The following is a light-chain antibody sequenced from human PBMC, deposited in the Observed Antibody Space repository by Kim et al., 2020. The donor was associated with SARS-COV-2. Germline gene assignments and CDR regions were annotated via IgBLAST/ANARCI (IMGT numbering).Light chain of an antibody. CDR3: QTWGTGIPGV. Sequence: QLVLTQSPSASASLGASVKLTCTLSSGHSSYAIAWHQQQPEKGPRYLMKLNSDGSHSKGDGITDRFSGSSSGAERYLTISSLQAEDEADYYCQTWGTGIPGVFGGGTQL. J-gene: IGLJ3*02. CDR1: SGHSSYA. CDR2: LNSDGSH. V-gene: IGLV4-69*01.